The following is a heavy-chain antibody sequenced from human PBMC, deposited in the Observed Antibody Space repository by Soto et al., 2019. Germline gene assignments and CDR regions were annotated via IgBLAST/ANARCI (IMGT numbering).Heavy chain of an antibody. CDR3: ARGVHYDSSGYYYFY. CDR2: IIPLFGTA. CDR1: GGTFSTYA. Sequence: SVKVSCKSSGGTFSTYAIDWGRQAPGQGLEWMGGIIPLFGTAKYAQNFQGRITITADESTNTAYMELRSLRSQDTAVYYCARGVHYDSSGYYYFYWGQGTLVTVSS. D-gene: IGHD3-22*01. J-gene: IGHJ4*02. V-gene: IGHV1-69*13.